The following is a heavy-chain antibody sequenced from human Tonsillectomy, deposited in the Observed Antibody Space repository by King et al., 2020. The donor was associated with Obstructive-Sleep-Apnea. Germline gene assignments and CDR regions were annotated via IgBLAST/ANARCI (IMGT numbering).Heavy chain of an antibody. CDR3: AKEGGGSGIYWIDS. CDR1: GFTFSNYA. CDR2: INTRGTT. Sequence: VQLVESGGGMVQPGGSLRLSCLASGFTFSNYAISWVRQAPGKGLQGVSAINTRGTTFYAGSVRGRFTLSRDTSKCPVNLQVNSLRAEDTALYYCAKEGGGSGIYWIDSWGQGTLVTVSS. V-gene: IGHV3-23*04. D-gene: IGHD3-10*01. J-gene: IGHJ4*02.